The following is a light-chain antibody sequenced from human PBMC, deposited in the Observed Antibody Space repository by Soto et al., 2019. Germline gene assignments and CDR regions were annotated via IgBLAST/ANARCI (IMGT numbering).Light chain of an antibody. J-gene: IGLJ2*01. V-gene: IGLV2-14*01. CDR2: EVS. CDR3: SSYTSSSTLV. Sequence: QSVLTQPASVSGSHGQSIPISCTGSSSDVGGYNYVSWYQQHPGKAPKLIIDEVSNRPSGISNRVSGSKSGNTASQTLSGLHDEDEADYYCSSYTSSSTLVVGGGTKLTVL. CDR1: SSDVGGYNY.